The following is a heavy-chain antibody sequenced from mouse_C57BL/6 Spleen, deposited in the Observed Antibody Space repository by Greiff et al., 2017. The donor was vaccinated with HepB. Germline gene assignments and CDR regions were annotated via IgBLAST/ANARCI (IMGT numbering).Heavy chain of an antibody. Sequence: EQLQESGPELVKPGASVKISCKASGYAFSSSWMNWVKQRPGKGLEWIGRIYPGDGDTNYNGKFKGKATLTADKSSSTAYMQLSSLTSADSAVYFCAREDYYGSSPWFAYWGQGTLVTVSA. J-gene: IGHJ3*01. V-gene: IGHV1-82*01. CDR1: GYAFSSSW. CDR2: IYPGDGDT. D-gene: IGHD1-1*01. CDR3: AREDYYGSSPWFAY.